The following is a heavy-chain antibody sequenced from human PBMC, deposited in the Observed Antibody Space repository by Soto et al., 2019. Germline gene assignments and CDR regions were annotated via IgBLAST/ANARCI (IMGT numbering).Heavy chain of an antibody. V-gene: IGHV2-5*04. D-gene: IGHD3-10*01. Sequence: SGPTLVNPTQTLTLTCTFSGFSLSTRGVGVGWIRQPPGKALEWLALIYWDDDKRYSPSLKSRLTISKDTSKKQVVLTVTNMDPVDTGTYYCVRLLWFGELSWGQGTLVNVSS. J-gene: IGHJ4*02. CDR2: IYWDDDK. CDR1: GFSLSTRGVG. CDR3: VRLLWFGELS.